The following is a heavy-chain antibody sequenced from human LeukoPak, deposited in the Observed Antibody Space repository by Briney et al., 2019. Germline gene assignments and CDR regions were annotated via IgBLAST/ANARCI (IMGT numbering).Heavy chain of an antibody. CDR1: GYTFTTYA. CDR2: INAGNGNT. CDR3: ASPYPGIAAAGNSYYYGMDV. J-gene: IGHJ6*02. V-gene: IGHV1-3*01. D-gene: IGHD6-13*01. Sequence: ASVKVSCKTSGYTFTTYAIHWVRQAPGQRPEWMGWINAGNGNTQFSQKFQGRVTITRDTSASTAYMELSSLRSEDTAVYYCASPYPGIAAAGNSYYYGMDVWGQGTTVTVSS.